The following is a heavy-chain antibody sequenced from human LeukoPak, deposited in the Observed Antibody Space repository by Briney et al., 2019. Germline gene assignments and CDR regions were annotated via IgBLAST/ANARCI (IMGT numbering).Heavy chain of an antibody. J-gene: IGHJ4*02. CDR1: GFTVSSNY. CDR2: IYSGGST. CDR3: AKEKRLRYYDSSGYFAFDY. D-gene: IGHD3-22*01. Sequence: GGSLRLSCAASGFTVSSNYMSWVRQAPGKGLEWVSVIYSGGSTYYADSVKGRFTISRDNSKNTLYLQMNSLRAEDTAVYYCAKEKRLRYYDSSGYFAFDYWGQGTLVTVSS. V-gene: IGHV3-53*01.